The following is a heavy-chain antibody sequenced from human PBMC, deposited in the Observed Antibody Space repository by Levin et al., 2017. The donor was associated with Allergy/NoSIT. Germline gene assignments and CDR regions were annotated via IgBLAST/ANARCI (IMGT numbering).Heavy chain of an antibody. CDR3: ARHLRAGFTNYYYYMDV. V-gene: IGHV5-10-1*01. CDR2: IDPSDSYV. CDR1: GPTFTNYW. Sequence: GGSLRLSCKDPGPTFTNYWISWVRQTPGKGLEWMGRIDPSDSYVDYSPSFRGHVTISADRSTSTAYLQWSSLKASDTAMYYCARHLRAGFTNYYYYMDVWGKGTTVTVSS. D-gene: IGHD1-14*01. J-gene: IGHJ6*03.